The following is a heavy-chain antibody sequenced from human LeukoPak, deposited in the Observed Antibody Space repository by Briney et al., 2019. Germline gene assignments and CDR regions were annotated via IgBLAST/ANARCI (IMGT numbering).Heavy chain of an antibody. J-gene: IGHJ4*02. CDR3: VRDAS. CDR1: GVTVSSNH. CDR2: IFSGGGT. Sequence: GRSLRLSCAVSGVTVSSNHVSWVRQAPGKGLEWVSAIFSGGGTYYADSVKGRFTLSRDISKNTLYLQMNSLRADDTAVYYCVRDASWGQGTLVTVSS. V-gene: IGHV3-66*01.